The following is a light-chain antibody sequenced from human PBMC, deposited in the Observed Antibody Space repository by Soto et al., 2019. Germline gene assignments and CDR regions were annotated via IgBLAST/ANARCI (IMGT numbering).Light chain of an antibody. V-gene: IGLV2-14*03. CDR3: CSYTRSSTPWV. CDR2: DVS. CDR1: SSDVGGYNY. Sequence: QSLLTQPSSVSGSPGQSITISCTGTSSDVGGYNYVSWYQQHPGKAPKLMIYDVSDRPSGVSNRFSASKSGNTASLTISGLQAEDEADYYCCSYTRSSTPWVFGIGTKVTVL. J-gene: IGLJ1*01.